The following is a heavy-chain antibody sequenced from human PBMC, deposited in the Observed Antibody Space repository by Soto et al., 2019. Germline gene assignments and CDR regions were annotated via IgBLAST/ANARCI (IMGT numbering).Heavy chain of an antibody. CDR3: ATDPIFTLVRTPTGGYLDY. V-gene: IGHV3-15*01. CDR2: IKSKTDGESV. D-gene: IGHD3-10*01. J-gene: IGHJ4*02. CDR1: GISFKDVW. Sequence: VHLVESGGGLVKPGGSLRVSCAASGISFKDVWMHWVRQAPGKGLEWVGRIKSKTDGESVDYAAPVRGRFTISRDDSEHTVYLHLSGLKFEDPAVYYCATDPIFTLVRTPTGGYLDYRGEGALFSVS.